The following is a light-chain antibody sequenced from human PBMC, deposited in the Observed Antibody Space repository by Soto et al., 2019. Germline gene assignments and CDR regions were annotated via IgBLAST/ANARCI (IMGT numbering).Light chain of an antibody. CDR1: SSDVGGYNY. Sequence: QSVLTQPASVSGSPGQSITISCTGTSSDVGGYNYVSWYQQHPGKAPKFMIYEVSKRPSGVSNRFSGSKSGNTASLTISGLQAEDEADYYCCSYAGSSFYVFGTGTKVTVL. J-gene: IGLJ1*01. CDR2: EVS. CDR3: CSYAGSSFYV. V-gene: IGLV2-23*02.